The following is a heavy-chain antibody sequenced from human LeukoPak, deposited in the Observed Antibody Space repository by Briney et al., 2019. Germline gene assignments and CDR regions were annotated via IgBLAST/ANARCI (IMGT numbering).Heavy chain of an antibody. CDR1: GGSISSYH. CDR3: AREAYCGGDCYSGFDY. Sequence: SETLSLTCTVSGGSISSYHWSWIRQPPGKGLEWIGYIYYSGSTNYNPSLKSRVTISVDTSKNQFSLKLSSVTAADTAVYYCAREAYCGGDCYSGFDYSGQGTLVTVSS. CDR2: IYYSGST. V-gene: IGHV4-59*01. J-gene: IGHJ4*02. D-gene: IGHD2-21*02.